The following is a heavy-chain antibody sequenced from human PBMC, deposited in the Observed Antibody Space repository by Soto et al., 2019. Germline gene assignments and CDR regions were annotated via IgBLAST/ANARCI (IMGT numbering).Heavy chain of an antibody. V-gene: IGHV4-30-2*01. Sequence: SETLSLTCAVSGGSISSGGDSWSWIRQPPGKGLEWVGSIYHSGSTYYNPSLESRVTISIDRSKNQFSLKLYSVTAADTAVYYCARDATVTTGKAFDIWGQGTKVTVSS. D-gene: IGHD4-17*01. CDR1: GGSISSGGDS. CDR2: IYHSGST. J-gene: IGHJ3*02. CDR3: ARDATVTTGKAFDI.